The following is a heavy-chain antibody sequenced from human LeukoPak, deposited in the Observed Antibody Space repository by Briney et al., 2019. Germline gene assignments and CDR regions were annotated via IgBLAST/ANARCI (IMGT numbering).Heavy chain of an antibody. CDR1: GFTFSSYA. J-gene: IGHJ6*02. CDR3: ARGLAAAGYYGMDV. V-gene: IGHV3-30-3*01. Sequence: GRSLRLSCAASGFTFSSYAMHWVRQAPGKGLEWVAVISYDGSNKYYADSVKGRFTISRDNSKNTLYLQMNSLRAEDTAVYYCARGLAAAGYYGMDVWGQGTTVTVSS. CDR2: ISYDGSNK. D-gene: IGHD6-13*01.